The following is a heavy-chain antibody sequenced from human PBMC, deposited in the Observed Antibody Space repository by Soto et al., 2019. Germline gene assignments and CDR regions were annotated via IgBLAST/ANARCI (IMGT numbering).Heavy chain of an antibody. CDR3: ARRGYSNYGPTVYYYYGMDV. D-gene: IGHD4-4*01. J-gene: IGHJ6*02. V-gene: IGHV1-18*01. Sequence: QVQLVQSGAEVKKPGASVKVSCKASGYTFTSYGISWVRQAPGQGLEWMGWISAYNGNTNYAQKLQGRVTMTTDTSTSTAYMELRSMRSDDTAVYYCARRGYSNYGPTVYYYYGMDVWGQGTTVTVSS. CDR2: ISAYNGNT. CDR1: GYTFTSYG.